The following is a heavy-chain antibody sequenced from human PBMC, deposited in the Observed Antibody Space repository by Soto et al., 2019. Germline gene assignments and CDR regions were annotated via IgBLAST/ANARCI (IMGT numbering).Heavy chain of an antibody. V-gene: IGHV1-69*12. J-gene: IGHJ6*02. D-gene: IGHD2-15*01. CDR3: ATSLKGPDIGNYYYGMDV. CDR1: GGAFSDYA. Sequence: QVQLVQSGAEVKKPGSSVKVSCKASGGAFSDYAFSWVRQAPGQGLEWLGGIMPIFRAPDYAQKFQGRVTITADEFTRTAYMEMNSLRSEATAVYSCATSLKGPDIGNYYYGMDVWGQGTTVTVS. CDR2: IMPIFRAP.